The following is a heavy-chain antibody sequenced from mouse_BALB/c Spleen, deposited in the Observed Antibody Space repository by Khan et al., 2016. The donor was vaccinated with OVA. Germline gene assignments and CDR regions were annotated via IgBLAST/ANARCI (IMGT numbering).Heavy chain of an antibody. CDR3: AGGDGYYVYFDY. CDR1: GYTFTYYV. V-gene: IGHV1-77*01. D-gene: IGHD2-3*01. J-gene: IGHJ2*01. CDR2: IYPGSDNA. Sequence: QVQLKQSGPELVKPGASVKMSCKASGYTFTYYVITWVKQRTGQGLEWIGEIYPGSDNAYYNERFKGKATLTADKSSNTTHMQLSSLTSEDSAVYFCAGGDGYYVYFDYWGQGTTLTVSS.